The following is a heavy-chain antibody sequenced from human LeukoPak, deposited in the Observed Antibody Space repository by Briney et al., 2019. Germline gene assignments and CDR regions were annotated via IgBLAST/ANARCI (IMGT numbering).Heavy chain of an antibody. Sequence: GGSLRLSCAASGFSFSDHYMDWVRLAPGKGLEWVGRIRNKANSYGTEYAASVKGRFSISRDDSKDSLYLQMNSLRSEDTALYYCTRERLGAATRYFDYWGQGTLVTVSS. CDR1: GFSFSDHY. CDR3: TRERLGAATRYFDY. J-gene: IGHJ4*02. CDR2: IRNKANSYGT. D-gene: IGHD1-26*01. V-gene: IGHV3-72*01.